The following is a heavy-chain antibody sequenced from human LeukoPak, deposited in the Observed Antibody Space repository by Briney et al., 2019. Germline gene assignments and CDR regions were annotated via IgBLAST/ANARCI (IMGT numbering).Heavy chain of an antibody. Sequence: QPGGSLRLSCAASGFTFSNYAMTWVRQAPGKGLEWVSSISSGGGGAYYADSVKGRFTISRDNSKNTLYLQVNSLRAEDTALYHCAKHHESGDFYFDFWGQGTLVTVSS. J-gene: IGHJ4*02. CDR3: AKHHESGDFYFDF. CDR2: ISSGGGGA. V-gene: IGHV3-23*01. CDR1: GFTFSNYA. D-gene: IGHD2-21*01.